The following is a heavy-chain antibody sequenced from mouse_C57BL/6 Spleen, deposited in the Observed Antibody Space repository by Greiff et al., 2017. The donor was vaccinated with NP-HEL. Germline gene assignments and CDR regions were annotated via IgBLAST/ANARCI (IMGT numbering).Heavy chain of an antibody. V-gene: IGHV1-64*01. Sequence: VQLQQPGAELVKPGASVKLSCKASGYTFTSYWMHWVKQRPGQGLEWIGMIHPNSGSTNYNVKFKSKATLTVDKSSSTAYMQLSSLTSEDSAVYYCARRAAQAKRHCYAMDYWGQGTSVTVSS. D-gene: IGHD3-2*02. J-gene: IGHJ4*01. CDR3: ARRAAQAKRHCYAMDY. CDR2: IHPNSGST. CDR1: GYTFTSYW.